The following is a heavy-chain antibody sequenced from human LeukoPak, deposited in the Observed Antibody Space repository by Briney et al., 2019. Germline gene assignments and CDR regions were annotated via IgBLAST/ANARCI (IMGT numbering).Heavy chain of an antibody. D-gene: IGHD3-9*01. J-gene: IGHJ4*02. CDR2: FSGSGGST. CDR1: GFTFSTYA. Sequence: GGSLRLSCAASGFTFSTYAMSWVRQAPGKGLEWLSGFSGSGGSTYYADSVKGRFTISRDNSKNTLYLQMNSLRAEDTAVYYCARGTLYYDILTGYYKRGAFDYWGQGTLVTVSS. CDR3: ARGTLYYDILTGYYKRGAFDY. V-gene: IGHV3-23*01.